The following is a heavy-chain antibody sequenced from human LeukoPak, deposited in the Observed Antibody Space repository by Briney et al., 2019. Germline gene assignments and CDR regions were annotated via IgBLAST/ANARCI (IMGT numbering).Heavy chain of an antibody. D-gene: IGHD4-17*01. V-gene: IGHV3-21*04. CDR1: GFTFSSYS. CDR2: TSSSSSYI. Sequence: GGSLRLSCAASGFTFSSYSMNWVRQAPGKGLEWVSSTSSSSSYIYYADSVKGRFTISRDNAKNSLYLQMNSLRTEDTAVYYCAKDLNYGELVDSWGKGTLVTVSS. J-gene: IGHJ4*02. CDR3: AKDLNYGELVDS.